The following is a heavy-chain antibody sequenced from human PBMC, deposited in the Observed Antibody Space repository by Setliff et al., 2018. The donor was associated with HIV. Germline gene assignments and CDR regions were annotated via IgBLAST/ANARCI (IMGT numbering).Heavy chain of an antibody. CDR3: AREVGHRSGYYRGSFDY. J-gene: IGHJ4*02. Sequence: SETLSLTCTVSGGSISSASYYWSWIRQPAGKGLEWIGRIYTSGSTNYNPSLKSRVTISVDTSKNQFSLKLTSVTAADTAVYYCAREVGHRSGYYRGSFDYWGQGTLVTVSS. CDR1: GGSISSASYY. V-gene: IGHV4-61*02. D-gene: IGHD6-19*01. CDR2: IYTSGST.